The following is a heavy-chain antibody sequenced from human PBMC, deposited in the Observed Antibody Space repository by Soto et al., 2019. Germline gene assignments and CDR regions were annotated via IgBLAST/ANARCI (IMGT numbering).Heavy chain of an antibody. D-gene: IGHD3-22*01. CDR3: ARENRAPSDRSGSHDY. V-gene: IGHV3-48*02. Sequence: EVQLVESGGGLVQPGGSLRLSCAASGFSFSSDSMNWVRQAPGKGLEWVSYISSSSSTIYYADSVKGRFTISRDNAKNSLYLQMNSLSDEDTAVYHCARENRAPSDRSGSHDYWGQGTLVTVSS. J-gene: IGHJ4*02. CDR2: ISSSSSTI. CDR1: GFSFSSDS.